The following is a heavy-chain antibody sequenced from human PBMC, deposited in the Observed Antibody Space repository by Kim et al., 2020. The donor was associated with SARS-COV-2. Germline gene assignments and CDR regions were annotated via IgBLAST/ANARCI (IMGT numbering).Heavy chain of an antibody. CDR3: ARVNTIFGVVIGD. J-gene: IGHJ4*02. CDR2: IYYSGST. Sequence: SETLSLTCTVSGGSISSYYWSWIRQPPGKGLECIGYIYYSGSTNYNPSLKSRVTISVDTSKNQFSLKLSSVTAADTAVYYCARVNTIFGVVIGDWGQGTLVTVSS. D-gene: IGHD3-3*01. V-gene: IGHV4-59*13. CDR1: GGSISSYY.